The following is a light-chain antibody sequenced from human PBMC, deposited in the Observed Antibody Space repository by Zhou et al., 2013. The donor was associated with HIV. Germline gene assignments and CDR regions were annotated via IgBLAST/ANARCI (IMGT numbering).Light chain of an antibody. CDR3: HQYGRSHT. J-gene: IGKJ2*01. V-gene: IGKV3-20*01. CDR1: QSVRNNF. Sequence: IVLTQSPGTLSLSPGERATLSCRASQSVRNNFLAWYQQKPGQAPRLLIYGASTRATGIPDRFSGSGTGTGFTLTISRLEPEDFAVYYCHQYGRSHTFGQGTKLDIK. CDR2: GAS.